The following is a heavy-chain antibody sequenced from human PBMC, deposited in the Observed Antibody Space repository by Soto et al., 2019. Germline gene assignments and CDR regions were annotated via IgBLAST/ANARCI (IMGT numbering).Heavy chain of an antibody. J-gene: IGHJ5*02. CDR2: TNPSGAST. Sequence: ASVKVSCKASGYTFTSYSMHWVRQAPGQGLEWMGITNPSGASTSYAQKFQGRVTMTRDTSKNQFSLKLSSVTAADTAVYYCARRERAAGTDWWFDPWGQGTLVTVSS. V-gene: IGHV1-46*01. D-gene: IGHD6-13*01. CDR1: GYTFTSYS. CDR3: ARRERAAGTDWWFDP.